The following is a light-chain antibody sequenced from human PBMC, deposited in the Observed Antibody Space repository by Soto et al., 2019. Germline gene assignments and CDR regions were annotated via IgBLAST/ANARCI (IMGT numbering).Light chain of an antibody. Sequence: EIILTQSPDTLSLSPGERATLSCRASQTVSSNYLAWCQQRPGQAPRLLIYGASTRAAGIPDRFSGSGSGTDFTLTISSLQSEDSADYYCQQYNNWSLTFGQGTKVDI. J-gene: IGKJ1*01. CDR1: QTVSSN. CDR2: GAS. CDR3: QQYNNWSLT. V-gene: IGKV3D-15*01.